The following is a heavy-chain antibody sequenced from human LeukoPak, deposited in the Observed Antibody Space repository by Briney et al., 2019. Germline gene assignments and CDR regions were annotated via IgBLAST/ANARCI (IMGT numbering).Heavy chain of an antibody. Sequence: LGGSLRLSCGASGFTFSNYGMLWVRQAPGKGLDWVSFIRYDGNNKLYADSVKGRFTISRDNSKNTLYLQMNSLRVEDTAVYYCAKVRRYSSSWEFRPEFDYWGQGTLVTVSS. J-gene: IGHJ4*02. CDR1: GFTFSNYG. CDR2: IRYDGNNK. CDR3: AKVRRYSSSWEFRPEFDY. V-gene: IGHV3-30*02. D-gene: IGHD6-13*01.